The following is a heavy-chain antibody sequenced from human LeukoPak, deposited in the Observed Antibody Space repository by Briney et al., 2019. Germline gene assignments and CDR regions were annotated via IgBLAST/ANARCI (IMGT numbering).Heavy chain of an antibody. CDR2: IYFSAIT. CDR3: ARIAVAGGLDYFDH. CDR1: GGSIGSSSYY. J-gene: IGHJ4*02. Sequence: MTSETLSLTCTVSGGSIGSSSYYWGWIRQPPGKGLEWIGSIYFSAITYYNPSLKSRVTISVDTSKNQFSLNLSSVTAADTAVYYCARIAVAGGLDYFDHWGQGTLVTVSS. V-gene: IGHV4-39*01. D-gene: IGHD6-19*01.